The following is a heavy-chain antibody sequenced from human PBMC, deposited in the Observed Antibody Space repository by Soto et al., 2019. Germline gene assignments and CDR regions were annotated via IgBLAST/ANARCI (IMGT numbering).Heavy chain of an antibody. Sequence: XGSLRRSCEASAFALNSLAMTWVRQAPGKGLDWVSSFPDGGSDPSYADSVKGRFTISRDNSRKTLYLQMNSLRADDTAIYYCSFGGGLLSSGWYKYYFDYWGQGALVTVSS. CDR2: FPDGGSDP. CDR1: AFALNSLA. D-gene: IGHD6-19*01. J-gene: IGHJ4*02. V-gene: IGHV3-23*01. CDR3: SFGGGLLSSGWYKYYFDY.